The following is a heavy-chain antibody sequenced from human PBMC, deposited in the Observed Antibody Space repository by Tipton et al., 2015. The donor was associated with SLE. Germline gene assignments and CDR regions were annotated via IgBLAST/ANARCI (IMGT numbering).Heavy chain of an antibody. D-gene: IGHD6-19*01. CDR3: ARGAVAGNGGYFDS. CDR2: ISDRSNYI. CDR1: GFIFSNYY. V-gene: IGHV3-11*06. Sequence: SLRLSCAASGFIFSNYYMSWIRQAPGKGLEWVSYISDRSNYIYYTDSVKGRFTISRDNAKNSLYLQMNSLRAEDTAVYYCARGAVAGNGGYFDSWGQGTLVTVSS. J-gene: IGHJ4*02.